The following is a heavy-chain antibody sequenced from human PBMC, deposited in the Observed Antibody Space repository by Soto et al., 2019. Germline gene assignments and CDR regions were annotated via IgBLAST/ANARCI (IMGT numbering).Heavy chain of an antibody. CDR1: GYTFTRYG. D-gene: IGHD3-3*01. CDR2: MSADNGNT. Sequence: QVQLVQSGAEVKKPGASVKVSCKASGYTFTRYGISWVRQAPGQGLEWMGWMSADNGNTYYAQKFQGRVTMTTDTSTSTAYMELRSLRSDDTAGYYCARDERVEGRLEYWGQGTLVTVSS. CDR3: ARDERVEGRLEY. J-gene: IGHJ4*02. V-gene: IGHV1-18*01.